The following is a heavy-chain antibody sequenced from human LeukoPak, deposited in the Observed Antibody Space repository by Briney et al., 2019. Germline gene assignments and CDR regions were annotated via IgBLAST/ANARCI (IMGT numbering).Heavy chain of an antibody. V-gene: IGHV4-59*11. J-gene: IGHJ2*01. Sequence: SETLSLTCTVSGGSISSHYWSWIRQPPGKGLEWIGYIYYSGSTNYTPSLKSRVTISVDTSKNQFSLKLSSVTAADTAVYYCARDRYYYDSGSYFYFDLWGRGTLVTVSS. CDR1: GGSISSHY. CDR3: ARDRYYYDSGSYFYFDL. D-gene: IGHD3-22*01. CDR2: IYYSGST.